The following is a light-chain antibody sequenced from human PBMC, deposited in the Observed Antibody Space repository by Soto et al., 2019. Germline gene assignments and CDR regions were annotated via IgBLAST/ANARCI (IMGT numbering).Light chain of an antibody. CDR3: QVWDSSGDHLVI. V-gene: IGLV3-21*04. J-gene: IGLJ2*01. CDR1: DIGNKH. CDR2: YDG. Sequence: SYELTQPPSVSVAPGKTARITCGGNDIGNKHVHWYQQKPGQAPVPVIFYDGDRPSWIPERFAGSNSGNTATLTISRVEAGYDADYYCQVWDSSGDHLVIFGGGTKLTVL.